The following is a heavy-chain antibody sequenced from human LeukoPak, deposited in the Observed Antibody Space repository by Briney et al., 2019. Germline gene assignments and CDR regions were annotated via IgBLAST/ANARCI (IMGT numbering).Heavy chain of an antibody. CDR3: AREPLGDYGGNSGFDY. CDR1: GSSISSYY. CDR2: IYYSGGT. V-gene: IGHV4-59*01. D-gene: IGHD4-23*01. Sequence: PSETLSLTCTVSGSSISSYYWNWIRQPPGKGLEWIGYIYYSGGTNYNPSLKSRVTISIDTSKNQFSLKLSSVTAADTAVYYCAREPLGDYGGNSGFDYWGQGSLVTVSS. J-gene: IGHJ4*02.